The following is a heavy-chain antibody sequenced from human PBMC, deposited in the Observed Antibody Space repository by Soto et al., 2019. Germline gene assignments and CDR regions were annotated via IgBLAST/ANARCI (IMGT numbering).Heavy chain of an antibody. Sequence: TSETLSLTCTVSGGSISSGGYYWSWIRQHPGKGLEWIGYIYYSGSTYYNPSLKSRVTISVDTSKNQFSLKLSSVTAADTAVYYCARDNGDYNWYFDLWGRGTLVTVS. D-gene: IGHD4-17*01. CDR1: GGSISSGGYY. CDR3: ARDNGDYNWYFDL. CDR2: IYYSGST. V-gene: IGHV4-31*03. J-gene: IGHJ2*01.